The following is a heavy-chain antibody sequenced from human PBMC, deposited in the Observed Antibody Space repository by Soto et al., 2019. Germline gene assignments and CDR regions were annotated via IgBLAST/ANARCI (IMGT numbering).Heavy chain of an antibody. V-gene: IGHV4-4*02. D-gene: IGHD4-4*01. J-gene: IGHJ6*03. CDR1: SGSISSSDW. CDR2: IYHSGST. CDR3: AIRYSYYYYIHV. Sequence: QVQLQESRPGLVKPSGTLSLTCAVSSGSISSSDWWSWVRQPPGKGLEWIGEIYHSGSTNYNPSLKSRVTISVDKSKNQFSLKLSSVTAADTAIYYCAIRYSYYYYIHVWGKGTTVTVSS.